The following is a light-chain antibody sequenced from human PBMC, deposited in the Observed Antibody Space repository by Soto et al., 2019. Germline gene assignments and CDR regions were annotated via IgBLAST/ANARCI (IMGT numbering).Light chain of an antibody. Sequence: DIQMTQSPSTLSASVGDRVTITCWASQSIDRWLAWYQQRPGRAPRLLIYDVANLETGVPSRFSGSGSETEFTLTISSLQPDDFAIYYCQQYNSYPLTFGGGTKVDIK. J-gene: IGKJ4*01. V-gene: IGKV1-5*01. CDR1: QSIDRW. CDR3: QQYNSYPLT. CDR2: DVA.